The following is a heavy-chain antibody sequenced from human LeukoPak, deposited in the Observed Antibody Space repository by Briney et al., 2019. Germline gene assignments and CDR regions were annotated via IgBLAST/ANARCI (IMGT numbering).Heavy chain of an antibody. CDR1: GFTFSDYY. V-gene: IGHV3-23*05. CDR2: VNNKGNNK. J-gene: IGHJ4*02. D-gene: IGHD1-26*01. CDR3: AKDVRGGPIVGAGSVDY. Sequence: GGSLRLSCAASGFTFSDYYMSWVRQAPGKGLEWVSAVNNKGNNKYYADSVRGRFTISRDNSKNTLYLQMDSLRAEDTAVYYCAKDVRGGPIVGAGSVDYWGQGTLVTVSS.